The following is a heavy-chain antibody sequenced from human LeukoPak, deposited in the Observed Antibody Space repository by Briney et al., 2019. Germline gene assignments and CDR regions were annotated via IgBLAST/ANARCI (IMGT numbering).Heavy chain of an antibody. CDR2: ISYDGSNK. D-gene: IGHD6-19*01. CDR1: GFTFSSYA. J-gene: IGHJ4*02. V-gene: IGHV3-30*01. CDR3: ARSEWLPPMGFFDY. Sequence: PWGSLRLSCAASGFTFSSYAMHWVPQAPGKGLEWVAVISYDGSNKYYADSVKGRFTISRDNSKNTLYLQMNSLRAEDTAVYYCARSEWLPPMGFFDYWGQGTLVTVSS.